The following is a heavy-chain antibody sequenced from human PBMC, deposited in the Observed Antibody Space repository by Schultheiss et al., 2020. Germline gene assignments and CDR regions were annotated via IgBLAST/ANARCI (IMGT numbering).Heavy chain of an antibody. CDR2: ISSSSSYI. D-gene: IGHD1-26*01. CDR1: GFTFSSYG. J-gene: IGHJ4*02. V-gene: IGHV3-21*01. CDR3: ARVGGSPHFDY. Sequence: GGSLRLSCAASGFTFSSYGMHWVRQAPGKGLEWVSSISSSSSYIYYADSVKGRFTISRDNAKNTLYLQMNSLRVEDTAIYYCARVGGSPHFDYWGQGSLVTVSS.